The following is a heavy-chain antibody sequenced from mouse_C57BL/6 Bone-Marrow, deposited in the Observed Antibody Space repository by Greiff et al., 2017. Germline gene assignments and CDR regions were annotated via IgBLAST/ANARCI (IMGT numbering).Heavy chain of an antibody. CDR1: GFSLTSYG. Sequence: QVQLQPSGPGLVQPSQSLSITCTVSGFSLTSYGVHCVRQSPGKVLEWLGVIWRGGSTDYNAAFMSRLIITKDNSKSQVFFKMNSLQADDTAIYYCAKSMPWLAYWGQGTLVTVSA. CDR3: AKSMPWLAY. J-gene: IGHJ3*01. V-gene: IGHV2-5*01. CDR2: IWRGGST. D-gene: IGHD2-3*01.